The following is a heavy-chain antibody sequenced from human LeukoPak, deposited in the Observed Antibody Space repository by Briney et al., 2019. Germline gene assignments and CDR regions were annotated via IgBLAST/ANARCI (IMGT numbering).Heavy chain of an antibody. D-gene: IGHD1-26*01. CDR1: GYTFTSYD. CDR3: ARGRGSGSRQLVF. J-gene: IGHJ4*02. CDR2: MNPNSGNT. Sequence: GASVKVSCKASGYTFTSYDINWVRQATAQGLEWMGWMNPNSGNTGYAQKFQGRVTMTSNTSIRTDYMELSSLSDEGTPVYECARGRGSGSRQLVFWGQGTLVTVSS. V-gene: IGHV1-8*01.